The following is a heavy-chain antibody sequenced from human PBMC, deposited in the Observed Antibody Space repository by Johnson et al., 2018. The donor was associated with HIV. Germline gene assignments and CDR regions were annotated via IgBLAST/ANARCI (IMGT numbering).Heavy chain of an antibody. J-gene: IGHJ3*02. CDR3: TTVGGHDAFDI. D-gene: IGHD2-15*01. Sequence: QVQLVESGGGVVQPGRSLRLSCAASGFTFSSYAMHWVRQAPGKGLEWVAVISYDGSNKYYADSVKGRFTISRDDSKNTLYLQMNSLKTEDTAVYYCTTVGGHDAFDIWGQGTMVTVSS. CDR2: ISYDGSNK. CDR1: GFTFSSYA. V-gene: IGHV3-30*04.